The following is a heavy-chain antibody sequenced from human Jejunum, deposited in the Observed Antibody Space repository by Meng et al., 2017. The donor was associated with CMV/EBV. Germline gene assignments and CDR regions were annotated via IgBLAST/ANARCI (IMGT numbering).Heavy chain of an antibody. CDR2: IYNVGGT. V-gene: IGHV3-53*01. CDR3: ARADLHTHMDV. Sequence: AVHGFPVRNDFLVWVRQAPGKGLEWVSIIYNVGGTYYADSVRARFTISRDTSKNTVFLHMNNLRVDDTAVYYCARADLHTHMDVWGQGT. J-gene: IGHJ6*02. CDR1: GFPVRNDF.